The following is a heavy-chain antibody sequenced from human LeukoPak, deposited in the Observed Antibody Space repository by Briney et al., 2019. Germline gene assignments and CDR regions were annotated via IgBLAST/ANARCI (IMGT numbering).Heavy chain of an antibody. CDR2: KKPDGSDK. J-gene: IGHJ5*02. CDR3: AVAETVNSYDRLRLHH. CDR1: GFTFRGYW. V-gene: IGHV3-7*01. D-gene: IGHD3-22*01. Sequence: GGSLRLSCAASGFTFRGYWMSWGRQAPGQGVGLVANKKPDGSDKYYVDSVKGPFTISRDNAKTALYLQMDSLRAEDTAVYYCAVAETVNSYDRLRLHHWGQGTLVTVSS.